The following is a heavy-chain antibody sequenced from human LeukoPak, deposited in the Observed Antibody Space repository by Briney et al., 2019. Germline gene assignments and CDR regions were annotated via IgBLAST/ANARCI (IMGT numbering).Heavy chain of an antibody. D-gene: IGHD5-12*01. CDR2: ISGSGGNT. CDR3: AKSPGNIVAIRRLIDY. Sequence: QPGGSLRLSCSASGFAFSGFAMGWVRQAPGKGLEWVSSISGSGGNTYYADSVEGRFTVSRDNSKNTLYLQMNSLRAEDTAVYYCAKSPGNIVAIRRLIDYWGQGTLVTVSS. J-gene: IGHJ4*02. V-gene: IGHV3-23*01. CDR1: GFAFSGFA.